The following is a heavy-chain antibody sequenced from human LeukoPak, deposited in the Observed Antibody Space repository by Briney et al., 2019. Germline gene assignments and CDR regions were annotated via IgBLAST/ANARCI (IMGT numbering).Heavy chain of an antibody. D-gene: IGHD3-22*01. CDR2: ILDSGYST. CDR3: AKRGVVIRVILVGFHKEAYYFDS. V-gene: IGHV3-23*01. CDR1: GFIFSIYA. Sequence: TGGSLRLSCAACGFIFSIYAMRGVRQAPGRGLEWVSVILDSGYSTYYANSVKGRFTISRDNSNNTLYLQMNSLRAEDTAVYYCAKRGVVIRVILVGFHKEAYYFDSWGQGALVTVSS. J-gene: IGHJ4*02.